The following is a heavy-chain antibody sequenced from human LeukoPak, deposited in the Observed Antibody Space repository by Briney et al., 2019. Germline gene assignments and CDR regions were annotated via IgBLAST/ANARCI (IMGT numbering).Heavy chain of an antibody. J-gene: IGHJ4*02. CDR3: AETDMTTLGY. D-gene: IGHD4-23*01. Sequence: ASVKVSCKASGYTFTGYYMHWVRQAPGQGLEWMGWISAYNGNTNYAQKLQGRVTMTTDTSTSTAYMELRSLRSDDTAVYYCAETDMTTLGYWGQGTLVTVSS. CDR2: ISAYNGNT. CDR1: GYTFTGYY. V-gene: IGHV1-18*04.